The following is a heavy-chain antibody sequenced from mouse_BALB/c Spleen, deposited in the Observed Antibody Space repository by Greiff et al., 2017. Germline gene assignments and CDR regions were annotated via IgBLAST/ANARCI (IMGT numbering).Heavy chain of an antibody. J-gene: IGHJ2*01. Sequence: EVKVVESGGGLVKPGGSLKLSCAASGFTFSSYAMSWVRQSPEKRLEWVAEISSGGSYTYYPDTVTGRFTISRDNAKNTLYLEMSSLRSEDTAMYYCARDGDGSKEFFDYWGQGTTLTVSS. CDR2: ISSGGSYT. CDR1: GFTFSSYA. V-gene: IGHV5-9-4*01. D-gene: IGHD1-1*01. CDR3: ARDGDGSKEFFDY.